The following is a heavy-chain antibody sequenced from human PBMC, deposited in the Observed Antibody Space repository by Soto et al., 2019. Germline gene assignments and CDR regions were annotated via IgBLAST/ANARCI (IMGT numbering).Heavy chain of an antibody. CDR3: ARDLSGSGD. Sequence: QVQLVESGGGVVQPGRSLRLSCAASGFAFSSYAMHWVRQAPGKGLEWVAVISYDGGNKYYADSVKGRFTISRDNSKNTLYLQMNSLRAEDPAVYYCARDLSGSGDWGKGTLVTVSS. V-gene: IGHV3-30-3*01. CDR1: GFAFSSYA. CDR2: ISYDGGNK. D-gene: IGHD3-10*01. J-gene: IGHJ4*02.